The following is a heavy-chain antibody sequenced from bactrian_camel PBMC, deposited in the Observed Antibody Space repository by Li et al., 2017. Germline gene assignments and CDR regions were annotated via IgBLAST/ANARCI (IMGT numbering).Heavy chain of an antibody. J-gene: IGHJ6*01. Sequence: VQLVESGGGSVEAGGSLRLSCVASGTPSSRYCMAWFRQAPGQEREGVAALPTFGTAAYADSVKGRFTIARDNPAYTLYLEMNNLLPDDTATYYCTGDGHYGSGSLGPCQIIGYWGHGTQVTVS. CDR3: TGDGHYGSGSLGPCQIIGY. CDR2: LPTFGTA. CDR1: GTPSSRYC. V-gene: IGHV3S67*01. D-gene: IGHD3*01.